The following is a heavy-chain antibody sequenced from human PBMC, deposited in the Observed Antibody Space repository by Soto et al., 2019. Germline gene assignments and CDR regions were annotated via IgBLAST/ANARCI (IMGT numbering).Heavy chain of an antibody. CDR3: ATYRDGDYVPPYEH. J-gene: IGHJ1*01. D-gene: IGHD3-16*01. CDR2: IRGSGTNA. Sequence: PGGSLRLSCKGSGFLFPTYVMSWVRLAPGQGLEWISSIRGSGTNAWYAESVRGRATASRDNSKNTMYLDINRLRVDDTAIYYCATYRDGDYVPPYEHWGQGTLVTVSS. V-gene: IGHV3-23*01. CDR1: GFLFPTYV.